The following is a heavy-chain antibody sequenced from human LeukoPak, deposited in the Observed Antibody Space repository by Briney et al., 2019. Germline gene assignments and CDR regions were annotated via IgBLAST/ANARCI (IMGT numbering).Heavy chain of an antibody. V-gene: IGHV4-39*07. CDR3: ARDRNGSGPNPYYYYYYMDV. Sequence: SETLSLTCSVSGGSITSSTYYWGWIRQPPGKGLEWIGSIYYSGSTYYNPSLKSRVTISVDTSKNQFSLKLSSVTAADTAVYYCARDRNGSGPNPYYYYYYMDVWGKGTTVTISS. CDR2: IYYSGST. D-gene: IGHD3-10*01. J-gene: IGHJ6*03. CDR1: GGSITSSTYY.